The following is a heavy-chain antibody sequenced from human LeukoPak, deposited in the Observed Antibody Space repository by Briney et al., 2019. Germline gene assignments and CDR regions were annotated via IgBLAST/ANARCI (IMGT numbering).Heavy chain of an antibody. CDR3: ARGVRGSSSRPLDY. D-gene: IGHD1-26*01. J-gene: IGHJ4*02. V-gene: IGHV4-39*07. CDR2: IYYSGST. Sequence: PSETLSLTCTVSGGSISSSSYYWGWIHQPPGKGLEWIGSIYYSGSTYYNPSLKSQVTISVDTSKNQFSLKLSSVTAADTAVYYCARGVRGSSSRPLDYWGQGTLVTVSS. CDR1: GGSISSSSYY.